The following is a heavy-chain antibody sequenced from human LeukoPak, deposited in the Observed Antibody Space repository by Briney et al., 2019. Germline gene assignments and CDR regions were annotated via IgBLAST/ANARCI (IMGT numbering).Heavy chain of an antibody. CDR3: ARVLTWIDVSVDAFDI. CDR2: IKQDGSEK. D-gene: IGHD1-1*01. J-gene: IGHJ3*02. CDR1: GFTFSSYW. Sequence: GGSLRLSCAASGFTFSSYWMSWVRQAPGKGLEWVANIKQDGSEKYYVDSVKGRFTISRDNAKNSLYLQMNSLRAEDTAVYYCARVLTWIDVSVDAFDIWGQGTMVTVSS. V-gene: IGHV3-7*01.